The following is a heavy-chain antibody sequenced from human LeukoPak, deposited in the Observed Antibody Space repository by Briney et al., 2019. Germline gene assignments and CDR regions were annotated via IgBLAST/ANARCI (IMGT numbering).Heavy chain of an antibody. Sequence: SETLSLTCAVYGGSFSGDYWSWIRQPPGKGLEWIGEIHHSGSTNYNPSLKSRVTILVDTSKNQFSLKLTSVTAADTAVYYCARGSSLAAAGTGYSFDYWGQGTQVTVSS. CDR3: ARGSSLAAAGTGYSFDY. J-gene: IGHJ4*02. CDR1: GGSFSGDY. V-gene: IGHV4-34*01. D-gene: IGHD6-13*01. CDR2: IHHSGST.